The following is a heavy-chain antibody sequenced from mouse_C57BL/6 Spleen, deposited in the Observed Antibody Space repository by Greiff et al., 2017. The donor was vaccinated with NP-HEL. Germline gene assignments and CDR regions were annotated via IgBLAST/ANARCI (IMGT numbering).Heavy chain of an antibody. CDR2: IWSGGST. D-gene: IGHD2-12*01. CDR3: ARDSPRFAY. CDR1: GFSFTSYG. J-gene: IGHJ3*01. Sequence: VQLMESGPGLVQPSQCLSITCTASGFSFTSYGVHWVRQSPGKGLEWLGVIWSGGSTDYTAAFISRLGIIKDNSKSQVCFKMNSPQADDTAIYYCARDSPRFAYWGQGTLVTVSA. V-gene: IGHV2-2*01.